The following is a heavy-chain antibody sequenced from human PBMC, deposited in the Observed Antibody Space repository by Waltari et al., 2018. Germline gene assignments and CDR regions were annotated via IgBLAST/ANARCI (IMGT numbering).Heavy chain of an antibody. D-gene: IGHD4-17*01. V-gene: IGHV3-30*02. CDR2: ISCDGKKI. Sequence: GQLLASGGRVGQPGGALRPSCDASGFIFGSHGRHWVRQIPGMGLEWVAFISCDGKKIFDADSVRGRFTISRDNSNNIVFLQMNSLRPEDSGVYYCAKDGDYSLTEYDAFDVWGQGTVVTVSP. J-gene: IGHJ3*01. CDR1: GFIFGSHG. CDR3: AKDGDYSLTEYDAFDV.